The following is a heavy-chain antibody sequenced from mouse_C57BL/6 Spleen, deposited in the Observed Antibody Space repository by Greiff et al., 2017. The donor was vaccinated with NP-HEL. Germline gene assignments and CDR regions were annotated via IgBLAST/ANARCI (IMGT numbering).Heavy chain of an antibody. J-gene: IGHJ3*01. CDR3: AREGTYGSSYEAY. D-gene: IGHD1-1*01. Sequence: ESGPGLVKPSQSLSLTCSVTGYSITSGYYWNWIRQFPGNKLEWMGYISYDGSNNYNPSLKNRISITRDTSKNQFFLKLNSVTTEDTATYYCAREGTYGSSYEAYWGQGTLVTVSA. CDR2: ISYDGSN. V-gene: IGHV3-6*01. CDR1: GYSITSGYY.